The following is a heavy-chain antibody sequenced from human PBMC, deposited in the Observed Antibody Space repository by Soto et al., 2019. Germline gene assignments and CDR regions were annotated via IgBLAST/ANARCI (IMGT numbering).Heavy chain of an antibody. Sequence: SETLSLTCTVSGGSISSGDYYWRWIRQPPGKGLEWIGDIYYSGSTNYNPSLKSRVTISVDTSKNQFSLKLSSVTAADTAVYYCARGKKAVAGTATRGRYYFDYWGQGTLVTVSS. CDR1: GGSISSGDYY. CDR3: ARGKKAVAGTATRGRYYFDY. D-gene: IGHD6-19*01. V-gene: IGHV4-30-4*01. CDR2: IYYSGST. J-gene: IGHJ4*02.